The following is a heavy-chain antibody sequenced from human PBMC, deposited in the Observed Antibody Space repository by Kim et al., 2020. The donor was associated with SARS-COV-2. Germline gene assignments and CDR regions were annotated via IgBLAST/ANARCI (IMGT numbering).Heavy chain of an antibody. CDR3: ARVKRGYGSGFLSYVDQRHYYYYGMDV. D-gene: IGHD3-10*01. CDR1: GFTVSSNY. Sequence: GGSLRLSCAASGFTVSSNYMSWVRQAPGKGLEWVSVIYSGGSTYYADSVKGRFTISRDNSKNTLYLQMNSLRAEDTAVYYCARVKRGYGSGFLSYVDQRHYYYYGMDVWGQGTTVTVSS. J-gene: IGHJ6*02. CDR2: IYSGGST. V-gene: IGHV3-53*01.